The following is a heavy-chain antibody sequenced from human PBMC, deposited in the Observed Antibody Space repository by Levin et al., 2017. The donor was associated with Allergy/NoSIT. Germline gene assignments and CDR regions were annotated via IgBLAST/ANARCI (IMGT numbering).Heavy chain of an antibody. CDR2: THYSGNT. Sequence: SETLSLTCTVSGGSISSGTYYWSWVRQPPGKGLEWIGYTHYSGNTYYRPSLKGRVTISMDTSKNQFSLKLNSVTAADTAVYYCARVNYDSSGYYYYYYFDYWGQGTLVTVSS. V-gene: IGHV4-30-4*01. CDR1: GGSISSGTYY. CDR3: ARVNYDSSGYYYYYYFDY. J-gene: IGHJ4*02. D-gene: IGHD3-22*01.